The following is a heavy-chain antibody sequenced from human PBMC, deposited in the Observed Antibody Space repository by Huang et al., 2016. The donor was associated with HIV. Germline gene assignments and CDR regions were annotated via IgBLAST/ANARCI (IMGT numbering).Heavy chain of an antibody. V-gene: IGHV4-39*01. Sequence: QLLLQESGPRLVKPSEALALTCAVSGGSIRSSDYHWGWIRQPPGKGLEWIGSIYYKGSTHYSPSLKSRVTIAVDTSKNLFFLNLTSMTAADMAVYYCARHREGPVAYYSGWGSHLNYMDVWGRGRTVVVSS. D-gene: IGHD3-10*01. CDR1: GGSIRSSDYH. CDR2: IYYKGST. CDR3: ARHREGPVAYYSGWGSHLNYMDV. J-gene: IGHJ6*03.